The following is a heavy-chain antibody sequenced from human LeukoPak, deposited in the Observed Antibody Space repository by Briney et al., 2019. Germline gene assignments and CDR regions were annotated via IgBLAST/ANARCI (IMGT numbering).Heavy chain of an antibody. CDR3: ARARYCSGGSCYVGGDY. J-gene: IGHJ4*02. V-gene: IGHV1-69*13. Sequence: SVKVSCKASGGTFSSYAISWVRQAPGQGLEWMGGIIPIFGTANYAQKFQGRVKITADESTSTAYMELSSLRSEDTAVYYCARARYCSGGSCYVGGDYWGQGTLVTVSS. CDR2: IIPIFGTA. CDR1: GGTFSSYA. D-gene: IGHD2-15*01.